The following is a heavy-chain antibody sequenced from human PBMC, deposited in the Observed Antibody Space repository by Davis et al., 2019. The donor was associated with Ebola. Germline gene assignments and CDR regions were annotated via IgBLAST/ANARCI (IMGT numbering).Heavy chain of an antibody. J-gene: IGHJ4*02. CDR2: IYPGDSDT. V-gene: IGHV5-51*01. CDR3: ARGLTYDIFSAYGY. CDR1: GYSFSSYW. D-gene: IGHD3-9*01. Sequence: PGGSLRLSCKGSGYSFSSYWIGWVRQMPGKGLEWMGIIYPGDSDTRYSPSFQGQVTISADKSSSTAYLQWSSLKASDTAMHYCARGLTYDIFSAYGYWGQGTLVTVSS.